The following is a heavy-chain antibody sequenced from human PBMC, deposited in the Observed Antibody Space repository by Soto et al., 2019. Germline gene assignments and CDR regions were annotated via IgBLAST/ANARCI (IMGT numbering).Heavy chain of an antibody. CDR2: IRYDGGSK. Sequence: QVQLVESGGGVAQPGRSLRLSCAASGFTFSSYGMHWLRQAPGKGLVWLAVIRYDGGSKYYADSVNGRFTIARDNSKNTLYLQMNRLRAEDTAVYYCARWGIAAGDYWGQGTLVTVSS. J-gene: IGHJ4*02. CDR1: GFTFSSYG. CDR3: ARWGIAAGDY. D-gene: IGHD6-13*01. V-gene: IGHV3-33*01.